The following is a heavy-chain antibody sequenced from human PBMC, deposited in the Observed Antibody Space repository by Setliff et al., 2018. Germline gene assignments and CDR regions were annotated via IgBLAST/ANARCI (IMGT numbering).Heavy chain of an antibody. J-gene: IGHJ4*02. V-gene: IGHV3-30*02. CDR1: GFTFSSYG. D-gene: IGHD7-27*01. Sequence: GGSLRLSCETSGFTFSSYGMHWVRQTPGQTPGKGLEWVAFIRYDGGDKYYLDPVKGRFTISRDNAKNSLYLQMNSLRAEDTAVYYCVRDLHWGFDYWGLGTLVTVSS. CDR2: IRYDGGDK. CDR3: VRDLHWGFDY.